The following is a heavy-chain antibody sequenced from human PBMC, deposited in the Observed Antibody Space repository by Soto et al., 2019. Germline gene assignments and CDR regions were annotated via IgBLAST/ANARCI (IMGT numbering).Heavy chain of an antibody. J-gene: IGHJ4*02. V-gene: IGHV4-59*01. CDR2: IYYNGGT. CDR3: ACIPLF. D-gene: IGHD2-8*01. CDR1: GVSIRGYY. Sequence: QMQLQESGPGLVKPSETLSLSCTVSGVSIRGYYWSWVRQSPGKTLEWIGYIYYNGGTDYQTDYRSSLKSRITISLDTSKKQFSLELRSVTAADTAVYYCACIPLFWGQGSLVTVSS.